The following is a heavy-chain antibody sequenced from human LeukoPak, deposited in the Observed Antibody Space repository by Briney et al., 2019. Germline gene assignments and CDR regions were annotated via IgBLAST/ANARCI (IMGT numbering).Heavy chain of an antibody. CDR2: ISGSGGTT. V-gene: IGHV3-23*01. Sequence: GGSLRLSCAASGFTFNNYVMTWVRQAPGEGLDWVSAISGSGGTTYYADSVKGRFTISTDNSKNTLYLQMNSLRAEDTAVYYCAKEIVGVTEGGYWGQGTLGTVSS. J-gene: IGHJ4*02. CDR3: AKEIVGVTEGGY. D-gene: IGHD1-26*01. CDR1: GFTFNNYV.